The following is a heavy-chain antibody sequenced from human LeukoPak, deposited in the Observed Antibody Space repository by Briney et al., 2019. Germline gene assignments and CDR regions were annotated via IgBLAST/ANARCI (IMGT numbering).Heavy chain of an antibody. J-gene: IGHJ6*03. CDR2: ISRSSSYI. CDR3: ARDNGGEDYKYYYMDV. CDR1: GFTFSTYS. Sequence: GGSLRLSCAASGFTFSTYSMNWVRQAPGKGLKWVSSISRSSSYIYYADSVKGRFTISRDNAKNSLYLQMNSLRAEDTAVYYCARDNGGEDYKYYYMDVWGKGTTVTVSS. D-gene: IGHD2-21*01. V-gene: IGHV3-21*01.